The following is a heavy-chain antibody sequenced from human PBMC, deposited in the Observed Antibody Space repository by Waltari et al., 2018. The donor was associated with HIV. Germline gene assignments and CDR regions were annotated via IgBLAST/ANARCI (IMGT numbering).Heavy chain of an antibody. CDR2: IWSDGSNK. V-gene: IGHV3-33*01. CDR3: ASAAGPFDN. D-gene: IGHD6-13*01. J-gene: IGHJ4*02. Sequence: QVQLVESGGGVVQPGRSLRPPCEASGFLFSIYGMHWVRQAPGKGREWVAVIWSDGSNKYYADSVKGRFTISRDNSKNTLYLQMNSLRAEDTAVYYCASAAGPFDNWGQGTLVTVSS. CDR1: GFLFSIYG.